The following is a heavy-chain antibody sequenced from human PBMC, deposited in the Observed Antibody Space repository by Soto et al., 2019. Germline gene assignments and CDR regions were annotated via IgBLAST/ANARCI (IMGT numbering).Heavy chain of an antibody. D-gene: IGHD4-17*01. CDR2: ISAYNGNT. CDR3: ARDLGVADYGSRTD. Sequence: GASVKVSCKASGYTFTSYGISWVRQAPGQGLEWMGWISAYNGNTNYAQKLQGRVTMTTDTSTSTAYMELRSLRSDDTAVYYCARDLGVADYGSRTDWGQGTLVTVSS. J-gene: IGHJ4*02. CDR1: GYTFTSYG. V-gene: IGHV1-18*04.